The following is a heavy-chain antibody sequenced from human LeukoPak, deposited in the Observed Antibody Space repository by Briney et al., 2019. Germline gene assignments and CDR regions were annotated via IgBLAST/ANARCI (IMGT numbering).Heavy chain of an antibody. CDR1: GGSISSYY. CDR3: ARGGNCSGGSCYSDRGWFDP. V-gene: IGHV4-59*01. Sequence: SETLSLTCTVSGGSISSYYWSWIRQPPGKGLEWIGYIYYSGSTNYNPSLKSRVTISVDTSKNQFSLKLSSVTAADTAMYYCARGGNCSGGSCYSDRGWFDPWGQGTLVTVSS. CDR2: IYYSGST. J-gene: IGHJ5*02. D-gene: IGHD2-15*01.